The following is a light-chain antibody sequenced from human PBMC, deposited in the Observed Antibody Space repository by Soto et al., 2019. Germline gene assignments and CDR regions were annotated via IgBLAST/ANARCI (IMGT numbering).Light chain of an antibody. CDR3: ATWDDSLNARVV. Sequence: QSVLTQPPSVSGAPGQRVTISCTGSSSNIGAGYDVHWYQQLPGTAPKLLIYGNSNRPSGVPDRFSGSKSGTSASLAITGLQSEDEADYYCATWDDSLNARVVFGGGTKLTVL. CDR2: GNS. CDR1: SSNIGAGYD. V-gene: IGLV1-40*01. J-gene: IGLJ2*01.